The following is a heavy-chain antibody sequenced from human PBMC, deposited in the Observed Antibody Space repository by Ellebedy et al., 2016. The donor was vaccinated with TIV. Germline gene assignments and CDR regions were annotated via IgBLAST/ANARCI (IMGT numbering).Heavy chain of an antibody. CDR2: ISHSGST. V-gene: IGHV4-34*01. J-gene: IGHJ4*02. D-gene: IGHD5-24*01. CDR1: GGSFSPYY. CDR3: ARGQGWLQPDY. Sequence: SETLSLXXALSGGSFSPYYWSWIRQSPGKGLEWIGEISHSGSTNYNPSLKSRVTLSLDTSKNHFSLKVTSLAAADTAVYYCARGQGWLQPDYWGQGTLVTVSS.